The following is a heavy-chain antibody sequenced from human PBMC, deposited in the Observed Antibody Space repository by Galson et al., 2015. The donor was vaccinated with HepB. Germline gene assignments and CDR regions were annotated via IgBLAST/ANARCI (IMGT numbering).Heavy chain of an antibody. CDR3: ARGLEWLLYVLDY. CDR2: INAGNGNT. Sequence: SVKVSCKASGYTFTSYAMHWVRQAPGQRLEWMGWINAGNGNTKYSQKFQGRVTITRDTSASTAYMELSSLRSEDTAVYYCARGLEWLLYVLDYWGQGTLVTVSS. V-gene: IGHV1-3*01. J-gene: IGHJ4*02. D-gene: IGHD3-3*01. CDR1: GYTFTSYA.